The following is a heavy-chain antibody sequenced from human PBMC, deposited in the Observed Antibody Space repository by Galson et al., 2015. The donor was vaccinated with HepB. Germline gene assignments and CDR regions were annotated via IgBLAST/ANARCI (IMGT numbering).Heavy chain of an antibody. D-gene: IGHD2-2*02. V-gene: IGHV1-69*13. CDR3: ARDLTVVVVPAAIPSYYYYYGMDV. J-gene: IGHJ6*02. CDR1: GGTFSSYA. CDR2: IIPIFGTA. Sequence: SVKVSCKASGGTFSSYAISWVRQAPGQGLEWMGGIIPIFGTANYAQKFQGRVTITADESTSTAYMELSSLRSEDTAVYYCARDLTVVVVPAAIPSYYYYYGMDVWGQGTTVTVSS.